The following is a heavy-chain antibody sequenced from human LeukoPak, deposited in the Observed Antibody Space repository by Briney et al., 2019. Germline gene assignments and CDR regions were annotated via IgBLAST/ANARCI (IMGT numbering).Heavy chain of an antibody. V-gene: IGHV3-30-3*01. D-gene: IGHD2-2*01. CDR3: ARGFCSSTSCPSDY. CDR1: GFTFSSYA. Sequence: GGSLRLSCAASGFTFSSYAMHWVRRAPGKGLEWVAVISYDGSNKYYADSVKGRFTISRDNSKNTLYLQMNSLRTEDTAVYYCARGFCSSTSCPSDYWGQGTLVTVSS. J-gene: IGHJ4*02. CDR2: ISYDGSNK.